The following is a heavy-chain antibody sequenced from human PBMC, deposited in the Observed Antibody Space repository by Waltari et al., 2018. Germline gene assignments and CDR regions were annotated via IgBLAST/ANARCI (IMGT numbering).Heavy chain of an antibody. J-gene: IGHJ4*02. CDR1: GYTFTDYY. V-gene: IGHV1-2*02. CDR2: INPNSGGT. CDR3: ATSSDSSGYYPVRY. Sequence: QVQLVQSGAEVKKPGAYVKASCKAYGYTFTDYYMNWVRQAPGQGLEWMTWINPNSGGTNYAQKFQGRVAMTRDTSISTAYMELSRLTSDDTAVYYCATSSDSSGYYPVRYWGQGTLVTVSS. D-gene: IGHD3-22*01.